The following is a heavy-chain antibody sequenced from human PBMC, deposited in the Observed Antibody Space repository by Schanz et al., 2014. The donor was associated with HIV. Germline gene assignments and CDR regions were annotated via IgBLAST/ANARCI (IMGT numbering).Heavy chain of an antibody. J-gene: IGHJ6*02. Sequence: EVQLLESGGGLLHPGGSLRLSCAASGFTFNSYAMNALSWVRQAPGRGLEWVSTISGSGGKLFYADSVKGRFTISRDNFQRIVELEMYSLRAEDTAVYYCAKGVGSSVPKYYYGMDVGGLGTTVIVSS. D-gene: IGHD3-10*01. CDR1: GFTFNSYA. CDR3: AKGVGSSVPKYYYGMDV. CDR2: ISGSGGKL. V-gene: IGHV3-23*01.